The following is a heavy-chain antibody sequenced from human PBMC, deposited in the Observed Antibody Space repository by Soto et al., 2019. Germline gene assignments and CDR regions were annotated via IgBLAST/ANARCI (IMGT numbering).Heavy chain of an antibody. J-gene: IGHJ4*02. CDR1: GFSFSGVW. V-gene: IGHV3-15*07. Sequence: GGSLRLSCVASGFSFSGVWMNWVRQAPGKGLEWVGRIKGTANGGTTDYAAPVKGRFTISRDDSKNTLYLQINSLKTEDTAMYYCTTNTWLGYCRGDSCFGLDHWGQGTLGTVSS. CDR3: TTNTWLGYCRGDSCFGLDH. CDR2: IKGTANGGTT. D-gene: IGHD2-15*01.